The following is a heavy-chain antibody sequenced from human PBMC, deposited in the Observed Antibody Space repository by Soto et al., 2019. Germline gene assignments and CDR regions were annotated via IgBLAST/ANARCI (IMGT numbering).Heavy chain of an antibody. CDR2: IWYDGSNK. Sequence: PGGSLRLSCAASGFTFSSYGMHWVRQAPGKGLEWVAVIWYDGSNKYYADSVKGRFTISRDNSKNTLYLQMNSLRAEDTAVYYCAKVQVGGGQQLVQDYWGQGTLVTVSS. D-gene: IGHD6-13*01. CDR3: AKVQVGGGQQLVQDY. CDR1: GFTFSSYG. V-gene: IGHV3-33*06. J-gene: IGHJ4*02.